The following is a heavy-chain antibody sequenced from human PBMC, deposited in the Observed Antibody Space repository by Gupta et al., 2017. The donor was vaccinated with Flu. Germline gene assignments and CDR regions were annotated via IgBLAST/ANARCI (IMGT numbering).Heavy chain of an antibody. J-gene: IGHJ6*02. CDR3: ARALVFGVAIYGMDV. D-gene: IGHD3-3*01. CDR2: IIPIFGTA. V-gene: IGHV1-69*06. Sequence: QAPGQGLEWMGGIIPIFGTANYAQKCQGRVTITADKSTNTANMELSRLRSEDTAVYYCARALVFGVAIYGMDVWGQGTTVTVSS.